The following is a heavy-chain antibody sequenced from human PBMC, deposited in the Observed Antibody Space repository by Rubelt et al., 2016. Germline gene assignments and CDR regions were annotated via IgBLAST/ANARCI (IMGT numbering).Heavy chain of an antibody. J-gene: IGHJ5*02. CDR3: ARHAGDGGNSEAWFAP. Sequence: EVQLVQSGAEVKKPGESLRISCKGSGYSFTSYWISWVRQMPGKGLEGMGRIEPSDPYTNYSPSLRAPVPLSAAKSISTAYLQVCSLRASDTALYSCARHAGDGGNSEAWFAPWGPGTLVTVSS. D-gene: IGHD4-23*01. CDR1: GYSFTSYW. CDR2: IEPSDPYT. V-gene: IGHV5-10-1*01.